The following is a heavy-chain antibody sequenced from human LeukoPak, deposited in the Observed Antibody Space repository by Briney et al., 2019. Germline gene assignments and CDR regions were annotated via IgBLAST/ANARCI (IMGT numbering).Heavy chain of an antibody. CDR2: INHSGST. Sequence: SETLSLTCAVYGGSFSGYYWSWIRQPPGKGLEWIGEINHSGSTNYNPALRSRVSISADTSKNQFSLNLSSVTAADTAVYYCATIRTGTNWFDPWGQGTLVTVSS. V-gene: IGHV4-34*09. D-gene: IGHD1-1*01. J-gene: IGHJ5*02. CDR3: ATIRTGTNWFDP. CDR1: GGSFSGYY.